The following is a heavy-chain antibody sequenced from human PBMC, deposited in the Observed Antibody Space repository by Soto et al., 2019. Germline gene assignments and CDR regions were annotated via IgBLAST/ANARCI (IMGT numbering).Heavy chain of an antibody. CDR3: ARVDSTMHAWFDP. CDR2: IIPIFGTA. J-gene: IGHJ5*02. CDR1: GGTFSSYA. Sequence: QVQLVQSGAEVKKPGSSVKVSCKASGGTFSSYAISWVRQAPGQGLEWMGGIIPIFGTANYAQKFQGRVTITADESTSTAYMELSSVRSEDTAVYYFARVDSTMHAWFDPWGQGTLVTVSS. D-gene: IGHD2-2*01. V-gene: IGHV1-69*01.